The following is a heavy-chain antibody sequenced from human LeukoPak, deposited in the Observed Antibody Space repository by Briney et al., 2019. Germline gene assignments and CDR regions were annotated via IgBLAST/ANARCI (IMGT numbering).Heavy chain of an antibody. D-gene: IGHD5-12*01. Sequence: PSETLSLTCTVSGGSISSSSYYWSWIRQPAGKGLEWIGRIYSSGSTNYNPSVKSRVTMSLDPSKNQFSLNLSSVTAADTAVYYCARKLIRRGAFDIWGQGTMVTVSS. CDR1: GGSISSSSYY. CDR3: ARKLIRRGAFDI. J-gene: IGHJ3*02. V-gene: IGHV4-61*02. CDR2: IYSSGST.